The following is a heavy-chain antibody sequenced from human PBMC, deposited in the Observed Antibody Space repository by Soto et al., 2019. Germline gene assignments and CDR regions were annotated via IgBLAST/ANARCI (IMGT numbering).Heavy chain of an antibody. CDR1: GGSISSYY. CDR2: IYYSGST. Sequence: SETLSLTCTVSGGSISSYYWIWIRQPPGKGLEWIGYIYYSGSTNYNPSLKSRVTISVDTSKNQFSLKLSSVTAADTAVYYCARLAEEGNWFDPWGQGTLVTVSS. V-gene: IGHV4-59*08. J-gene: IGHJ5*02. D-gene: IGHD6-25*01. CDR3: ARLAEEGNWFDP.